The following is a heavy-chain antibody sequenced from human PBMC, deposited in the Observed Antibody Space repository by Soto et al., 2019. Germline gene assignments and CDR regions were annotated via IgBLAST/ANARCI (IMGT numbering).Heavy chain of an antibody. D-gene: IGHD2-15*01. Sequence: EVQLLESGGGLVQPGGSLRLSCAASGFTFSSYAMSWVRQAPGKGLECVSGIDGSGRNTYYADSVKGRFTISRDNSKNTLSVQMNGLRVEDTALYYCAKDGGSVCSGGTCYFQAPDYWGQGTLVTVSS. J-gene: IGHJ4*02. V-gene: IGHV3-23*01. CDR3: AKDGGSVCSGGTCYFQAPDY. CDR1: GFTFSSYA. CDR2: IDGSGRNT.